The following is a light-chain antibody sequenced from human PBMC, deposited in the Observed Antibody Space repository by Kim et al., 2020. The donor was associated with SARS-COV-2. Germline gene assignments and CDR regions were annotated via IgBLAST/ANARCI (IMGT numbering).Light chain of an antibody. J-gene: IGLJ3*02. Sequence: GQAVTISGTGTNSDVGGYNYVSWYQQHPDKAPKLMIYGVNRRPSGVPDRFSGSKSGNTASLIVSGLQAEDEAHYYCSSYAASNNLVFGGGTQLTVL. V-gene: IGLV2-8*01. CDR2: GVN. CDR3: SSYAASNNLV. CDR1: NSDVGGYNY.